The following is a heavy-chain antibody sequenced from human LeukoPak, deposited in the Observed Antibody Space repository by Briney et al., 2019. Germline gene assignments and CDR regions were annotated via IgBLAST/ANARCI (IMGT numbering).Heavy chain of an antibody. V-gene: IGHV4-59*08. Sequence: PSETLSLTCTVSGGSISSYYWSWIRQPPGKGLEWIGYIYYSGSTNYNPSLKSRVTISVDTSKNQFSLKLSSVTAADTAVYYCARQLPHTVTTYGLYDYWGQGTLVTVSS. CDR1: GGSISSYY. CDR3: ARQLPHTVTTYGLYDY. J-gene: IGHJ4*02. CDR2: IYYSGST. D-gene: IGHD4-17*01.